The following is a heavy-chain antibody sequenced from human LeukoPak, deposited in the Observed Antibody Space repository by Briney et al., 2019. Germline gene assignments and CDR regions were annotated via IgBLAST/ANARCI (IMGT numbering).Heavy chain of an antibody. Sequence: PSETLSLTCTVSGGSISSYYWSWIRQPAGKGLEWIGRIYTSGSTNYNPSLESRVTMSVDTSKNQFSLKLSSVTAADTAVYYCARGGAVRGRPDYYYYGMDVWGQGTTVTVSS. J-gene: IGHJ6*02. D-gene: IGHD3-10*01. V-gene: IGHV4-4*07. CDR2: IYTSGST. CDR3: ARGGAVRGRPDYYYYGMDV. CDR1: GGSISSYY.